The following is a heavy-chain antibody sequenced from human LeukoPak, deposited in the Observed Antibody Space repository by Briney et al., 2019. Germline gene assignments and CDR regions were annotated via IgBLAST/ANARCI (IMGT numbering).Heavy chain of an antibody. CDR2: TSGDGITT. J-gene: IGHJ4*02. CDR1: GFTFHNYA. D-gene: IGHD5/OR15-5a*01. Sequence: QPGGSLRLSCAASGFTFHNYAIHWVRQAPEKGLEWVSLTSGDGITTYFADSVKGRFTISRDNSKSSLFLQMNSLRTEDTALYYCARDHVYGGADYWGQGTLVTVSS. CDR3: ARDHVYGGADY. V-gene: IGHV3-43*02.